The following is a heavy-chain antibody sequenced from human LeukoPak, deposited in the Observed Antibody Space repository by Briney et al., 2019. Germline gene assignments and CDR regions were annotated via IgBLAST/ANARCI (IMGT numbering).Heavy chain of an antibody. V-gene: IGHV3-23*01. CDR2: ITGSGGST. D-gene: IGHD3-22*01. J-gene: IGHJ3*02. Sequence: GGSLRLSCAASGFTFSSYAMSWVRQAPGKGLEWVSVITGSGGSTYYADSVKGRFTISRDNSKNTLFLQMSSLRAEDTAVYFCAKALTMIVVLSAFDIWGQGTMVTVSP. CDR3: AKALTMIVVLSAFDI. CDR1: GFTFSSYA.